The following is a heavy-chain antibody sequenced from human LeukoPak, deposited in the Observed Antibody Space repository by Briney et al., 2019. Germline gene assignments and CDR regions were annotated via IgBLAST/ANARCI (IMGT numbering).Heavy chain of an antibody. CDR1: GYNFKGYY. CDR3: ARVMTTVTKFDP. CDR2: VNPNNGVT. J-gene: IGHJ5*02. D-gene: IGHD4-17*01. V-gene: IGHV1-2*02. Sequence: ASVKVSCKASGYNFKGYYMHWVRQAPGQGLEWMGWVNPNNGVTDYAQKFHGRVTLTSDTSITTVYMVLDSLTSDDTAMYFCARVMTTVTKFDPWGQGTLVTVSS.